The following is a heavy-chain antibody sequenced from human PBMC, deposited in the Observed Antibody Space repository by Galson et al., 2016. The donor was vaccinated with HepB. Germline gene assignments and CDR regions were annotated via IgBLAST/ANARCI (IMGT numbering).Heavy chain of an antibody. CDR1: GFIFSEFY. Sequence: SLRLSCAASGFIFSEFYMAWIRQAPGKGLEWVSQISSTGTTTHSADSVKGRFTISRDNTKNSLYLQMNSLRAEDTAVYYCARDHRRWNHDPDAFDMWGEGTMVTVSS. CDR2: ISSTGTTT. V-gene: IGHV3-11*01. J-gene: IGHJ3*02. D-gene: IGHD1-14*01. CDR3: ARDHRRWNHDPDAFDM.